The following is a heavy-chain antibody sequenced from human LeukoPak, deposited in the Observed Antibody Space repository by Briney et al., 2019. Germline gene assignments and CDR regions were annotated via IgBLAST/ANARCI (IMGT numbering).Heavy chain of an antibody. Sequence: PGGSLRLSCAASGITVSSNYTSWVHPPPGRLLEGAYVIYSGGSKYYADSVKGRFTISRDNSKNTLYPQMNSLRAEDTAVYYCARDVGTAMGGGRDYWGQGTLVTVSS. V-gene: IGHV3-66*01. J-gene: IGHJ4*02. D-gene: IGHD5-18*01. CDR2: IYSGGSK. CDR1: GITVSSNY. CDR3: ARDVGTAMGGGRDY.